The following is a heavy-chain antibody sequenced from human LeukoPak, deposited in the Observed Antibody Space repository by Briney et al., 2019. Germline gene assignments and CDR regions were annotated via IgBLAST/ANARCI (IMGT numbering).Heavy chain of an antibody. V-gene: IGHV1-46*01. CDR2: INPSGART. Sequence: ASAKVSCKASGYTFTSYYMHWVRQTPGQGLEWVGIINPSGARTIYAQKFQGRVSMTRDMSISTAYMELSRLTSDDTAVYYCARATIADSSTYYIDYWGLGTLVTVSS. D-gene: IGHD3-22*01. J-gene: IGHJ4*02. CDR1: GYTFTSYY. CDR3: ARATIADSSTYYIDY.